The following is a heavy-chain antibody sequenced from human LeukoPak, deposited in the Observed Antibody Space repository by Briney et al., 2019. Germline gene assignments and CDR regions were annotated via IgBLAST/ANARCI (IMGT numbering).Heavy chain of an antibody. CDR2: IYTSGST. CDR3: ARENSGSYYWLVDY. Sequence: SQTLSLTCTVSGGSINSGDYYWSWIRQPAGKGLEWIGRIYTSGSTNYNPSLKSRVTISVDTSKNQFSLKLSSVTAADTAVYYCARENSGSYYWLVDYWGQGTLVTVSS. V-gene: IGHV4-61*02. CDR1: GGSINSGDYY. J-gene: IGHJ4*02. D-gene: IGHD1-26*01.